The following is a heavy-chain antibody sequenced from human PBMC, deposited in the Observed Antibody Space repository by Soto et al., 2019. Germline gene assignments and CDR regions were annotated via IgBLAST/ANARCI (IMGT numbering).Heavy chain of an antibody. CDR1: GGSFSCYY. V-gene: IGHV4-34*01. CDR3: VITFGAVIVFDY. Sequence: SETLSPTCAVDGGSFSCYYWSWNSQLPGKGLEWIGEINHSGSNNYNPSLKSRVTISVDTSKNQFSLKLSSVTDAYTAVYYWVITFGAVIVFDYWGQGTLVTVSS. J-gene: IGHJ4*02. CDR2: INHSGSN. D-gene: IGHD3-16*02.